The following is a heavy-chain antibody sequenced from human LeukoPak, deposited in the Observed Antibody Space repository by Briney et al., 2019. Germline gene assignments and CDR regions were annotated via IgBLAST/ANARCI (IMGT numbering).Heavy chain of an antibody. CDR1: GFTFSSYG. CDR2: IWYDGSNK. Sequence: GGSLRLSCAASGFTFSSYGMHWVRQAPGKGLEWVAVIWYDGSNKYYADSVKGRLTISRDNSKNTLYLQMNSLRAEDTAVYYCARGTSRDGYDNWFDPWGQGTLVTVSS. V-gene: IGHV3-33*01. J-gene: IGHJ5*02. D-gene: IGHD5-24*01. CDR3: ARGTSRDGYDNWFDP.